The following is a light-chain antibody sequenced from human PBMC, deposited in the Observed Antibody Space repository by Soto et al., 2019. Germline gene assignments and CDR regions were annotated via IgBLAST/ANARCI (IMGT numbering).Light chain of an antibody. CDR3: LQDYNYPYT. Sequence: AIQMTQSPSSLSASVGDRVTITCRASQDIRTDVAWYQQKPGKAPKLLIYAASSLQSGVSARFSGGGSGTDFTLTISSLQPEDFATDYCLQDYNYPYTFGQGTKLEIK. CDR1: QDIRTD. J-gene: IGKJ2*01. V-gene: IGKV1-6*01. CDR2: AAS.